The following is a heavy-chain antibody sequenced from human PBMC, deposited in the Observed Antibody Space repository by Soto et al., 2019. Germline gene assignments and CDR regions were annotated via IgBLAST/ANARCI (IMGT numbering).Heavy chain of an antibody. CDR2: ITDSGGRT. J-gene: IGHJ5*01. CDR1: GFTFSSYA. CDR3: XXXXXXXXXXXXXXPYWFDS. Sequence: EVQLLESGGGLVQPGGSLRLSCAASGFTFSSYAMSWVXXXXXXXXXWVSSITDSGGRTFYTDSVKGRFTISRDNSDNXXXXXXXXXXXXXXXXXXXXXXXXXXXXXXXXXPYWFDSWGQGSLVTVSS. V-gene: IGHV3-23*01.